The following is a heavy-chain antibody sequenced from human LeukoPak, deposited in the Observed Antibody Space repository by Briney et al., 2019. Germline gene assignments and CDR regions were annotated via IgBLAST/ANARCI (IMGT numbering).Heavy chain of an antibody. Sequence: PGGSLRLSCEGSGFSFSSYCMNWVRQAPGKGPEWVSYISSSSTTIYYADSVKGRFTVSRDNAKNSLYLQMNSLRAEDTAVYYCARDLFGSRATIDYWGQGTLVTVSS. CDR1: GFSFSSYC. CDR3: ARDLFGSRATIDY. D-gene: IGHD5-12*01. J-gene: IGHJ4*02. CDR2: ISSSSTTI. V-gene: IGHV3-48*01.